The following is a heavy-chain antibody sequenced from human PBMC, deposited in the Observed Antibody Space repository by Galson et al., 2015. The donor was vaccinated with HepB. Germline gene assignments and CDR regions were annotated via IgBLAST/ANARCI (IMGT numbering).Heavy chain of an antibody. J-gene: IGHJ5*01. D-gene: IGHD2-2*01. CDR2: ITTSSSYI. CDR3: AKAGCSGAGCYLRYCWIDS. V-gene: IGHV3-21*06. CDR1: GFTFSAYD. Sequence: SLRLSCAASGFTFSAYDMYWVRQAPGKGLEWVSSITTSSSYIYYADSMRGRYTISRDNAKNSLFLQMDSLRAEDTAVYYCAKAGCSGAGCYLRYCWIDSWGQGTLVTVSS.